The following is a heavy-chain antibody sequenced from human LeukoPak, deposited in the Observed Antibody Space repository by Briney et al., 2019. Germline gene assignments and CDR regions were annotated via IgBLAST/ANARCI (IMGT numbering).Heavy chain of an antibody. J-gene: IGHJ4*02. V-gene: IGHV3-7*01. CDR1: GFTFNSYA. Sequence: GGSLRLSCAASGFTFNSYAMTWARQAPGKGLEWVANIRRDGSEKYYVDSVKGRFTISRDNAKNSLYLQMNSLRAEDTAVYYCARDLRFLEDYWGQGTLVTVSS. CDR3: ARDLRFLEDY. D-gene: IGHD3-3*01. CDR2: IRRDGSEK.